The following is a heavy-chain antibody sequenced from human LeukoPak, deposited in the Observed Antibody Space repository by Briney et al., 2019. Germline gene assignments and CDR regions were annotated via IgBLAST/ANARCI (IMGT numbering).Heavy chain of an antibody. Sequence: LETLSLSGAVSGGSFSGYYWSWIPQPPGKGLECIGEINNSGSANYNPSLKSRVTISVDTSKNQFSLKMSSVTAADTAVYYCARASVGLSGRHYYGMDVWGQGTTVTVSS. CDR1: GGSFSGYY. CDR2: INNSGSA. D-gene: IGHD3-16*01. V-gene: IGHV4-34*01. CDR3: ARASVGLSGRHYYGMDV. J-gene: IGHJ6*02.